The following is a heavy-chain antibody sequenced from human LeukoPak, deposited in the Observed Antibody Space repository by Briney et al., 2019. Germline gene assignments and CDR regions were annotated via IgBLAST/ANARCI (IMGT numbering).Heavy chain of an antibody. Sequence: GGSLRLSCAASGFTFSSYAMSWVRQVPGKGLEWVSVISGSGDNTYYADSVKGRFTTSTDNSKNMLYLQMNSLRAEDTAVYYCAKWKYSNSGIDDYWGQGTLVTVSS. CDR3: AKWKYSNSGIDDY. D-gene: IGHD6-6*01. V-gene: IGHV3-23*01. CDR1: GFTFSSYA. CDR2: ISGSGDNT. J-gene: IGHJ4*02.